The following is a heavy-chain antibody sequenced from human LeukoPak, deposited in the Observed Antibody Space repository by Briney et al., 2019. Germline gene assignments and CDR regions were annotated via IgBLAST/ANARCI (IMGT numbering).Heavy chain of an antibody. CDR1: GFTFSSYR. D-gene: IGHD3-10*01. Sequence: GGSLRLSCAASGFTFSSYRMSWVRQAPGKGLEWVANIKQDGSEKYYVDSVKGRFTIPRDNAKNSLYLQMNSLRAEDTAAYYCARDSRGAFDYWGQGTLVTVSS. CDR2: IKQDGSEK. J-gene: IGHJ4*02. CDR3: ARDSRGAFDY. V-gene: IGHV3-7*01.